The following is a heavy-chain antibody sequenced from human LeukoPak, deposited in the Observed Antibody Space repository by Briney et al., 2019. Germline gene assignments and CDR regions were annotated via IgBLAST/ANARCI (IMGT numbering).Heavy chain of an antibody. J-gene: IGHJ6*03. CDR1: GGTFSSYA. Sequence: SVKVSCKASGGTFSSYAISWVRQAPGQGLEWMGGIIPIIGTANYAQKFQGRVTITTDESTSTAYMELSSLRSEDTAVYYCARGVGSGSYPPYYYYMDVWGKGTTVTVSS. V-gene: IGHV1-69*05. D-gene: IGHD3-10*01. CDR2: IIPIIGTA. CDR3: ARGVGSGSYPPYYYYMDV.